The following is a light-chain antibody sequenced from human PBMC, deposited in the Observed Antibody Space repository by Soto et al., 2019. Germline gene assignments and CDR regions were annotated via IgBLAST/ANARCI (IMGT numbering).Light chain of an antibody. CDR1: RSNIGATYG. CDR2: GNT. Sequence: QSILTQPPSVSGAPGQRVTISCTGNRSNIGATYGVHWYQQLPGTAPKLLIYGNTNRPSGVPDRFSGSKSGTSASLAITGLQAEDEADYYCQSYDSSLSGSVFGGGTKLTVL. CDR3: QSYDSSLSGSV. J-gene: IGLJ2*01. V-gene: IGLV1-40*01.